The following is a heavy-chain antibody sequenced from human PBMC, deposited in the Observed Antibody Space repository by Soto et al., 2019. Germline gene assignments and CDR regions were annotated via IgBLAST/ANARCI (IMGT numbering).Heavy chain of an antibody. CDR2: IIPIFGTA. J-gene: IGHJ6*02. V-gene: IGHV1-69*01. CDR3: ATTNRIAALNSMHV. D-gene: IGHD6-13*01. CDR1: GGTFSSYA. Sequence: QVQLVQSGAEVKKPGSSVKVSCKASGGTFSSYAISWVRQAPGQGLERTGGIIPIFGTANYAQKVQGRVTITAEESTSTAYTGLLSLRSEDMSVYYFATTNRIAALNSMHVWCQRTTVTV.